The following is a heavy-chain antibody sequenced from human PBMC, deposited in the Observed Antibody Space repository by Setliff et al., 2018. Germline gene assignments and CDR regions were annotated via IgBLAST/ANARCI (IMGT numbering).Heavy chain of an antibody. V-gene: IGHV4-39*07. J-gene: IGHJ4*02. CDR3: ARVVSDDYCGGDCSDY. CDR2: IYWSGNT. Sequence: SETLSLTCTVSGGSISTAAYYWGWVRQSPGKGLEWIGSIYWSGNTWYNPSFKSRVTISVDTSKNQFSLKLSSVTAADTAVYYCARVVSDDYCGGDCSDYWGQGTLVTVSS. CDR1: GGSISTAAYY. D-gene: IGHD2-21*02.